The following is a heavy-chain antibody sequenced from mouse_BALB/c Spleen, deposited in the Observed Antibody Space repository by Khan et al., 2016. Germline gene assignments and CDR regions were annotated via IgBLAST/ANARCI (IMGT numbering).Heavy chain of an antibody. V-gene: IGHV1S29*02. CDR1: GYTFTDYN. J-gene: IGHJ4*01. CDR2: IYPYNVGT. Sequence: VQLQQSGPELVKPGASVKISCKASGYTFTDYNMHWVKQSHGKSLEWIGYIYPYNVGTVYNQKCKSKATLTVDNSSSTAYMELRSLTSEDSAVYYCARVGLLLYAMDYWGQGTSVTVSS. D-gene: IGHD1-1*01. CDR3: ARVGLLLYAMDY.